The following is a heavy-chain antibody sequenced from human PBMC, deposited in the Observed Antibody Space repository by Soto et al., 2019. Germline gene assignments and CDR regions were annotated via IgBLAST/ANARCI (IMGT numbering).Heavy chain of an antibody. V-gene: IGHV1-2*02. CDR3: ARGGDTAMVYHGMDV. CDR1: GYSFTGYF. D-gene: IGHD5-18*01. Sequence: QAQLVQSGADVKKPGASVRVSCKASGYSFTGYFTQWVRQAPGQGLEWMGWINLNSGGTNYAQKFQGRVTMTRDTSISTAYMELSRLRSDDTAVYYCARGGDTAMVYHGMDVWAQGTTVTVSS. CDR2: INLNSGGT. J-gene: IGHJ6*02.